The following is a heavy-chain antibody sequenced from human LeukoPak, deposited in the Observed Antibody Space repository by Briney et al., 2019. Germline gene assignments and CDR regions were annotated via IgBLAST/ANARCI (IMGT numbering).Heavy chain of an antibody. J-gene: IGHJ5*02. CDR2: IIPIFGTA. CDR1: GGTFSSYA. V-gene: IGHV1-69*01. D-gene: IGHD1-1*01. CDR3: ARSYNWNDWFDP. Sequence: GSSVKVSCKASGGTFSSYAISWVRQAPGQGLEWMGGIIPIFGTANYAQKFQGRVTITADESTSTVYMELSSLRSEDTAVYYCARSYNWNDWFDPWGQGTLVTVSS.